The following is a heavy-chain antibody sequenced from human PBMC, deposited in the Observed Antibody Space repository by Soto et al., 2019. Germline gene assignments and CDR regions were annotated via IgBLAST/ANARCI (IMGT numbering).Heavy chain of an antibody. V-gene: IGHV4-59*01. Sequence: PSETLSLTCTVSGGSISSYYWSWIRQPPGKGLEWIGYIYYSGSTNYNPSLKSRVTISLDTSKNQFSLKLSSVTAADTAVYYCARGSITFGGVSPAFDIWGQGTMVTVSS. CDR2: IYYSGST. CDR1: GGSISSYY. CDR3: ARGSITFGGVSPAFDI. D-gene: IGHD3-16*01. J-gene: IGHJ3*02.